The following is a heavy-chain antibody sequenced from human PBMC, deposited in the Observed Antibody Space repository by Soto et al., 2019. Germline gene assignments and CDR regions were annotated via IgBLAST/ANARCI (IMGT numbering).Heavy chain of an antibody. J-gene: IGHJ4*02. CDR1: GGSFSGYY. Sequence: PSETLSLTCAVYGGSFSGYYWSWIRQPPGKGLEWIGEINHSGSTNYNPSLKSRVTISVDTSKNQFSLKLSSVTAADTAVYYCARRRLFIGSPSYYFDYCCQGTLVTVSS. D-gene: IGHD1-26*01. V-gene: IGHV4-34*01. CDR3: ARRRLFIGSPSYYFDY. CDR2: INHSGST.